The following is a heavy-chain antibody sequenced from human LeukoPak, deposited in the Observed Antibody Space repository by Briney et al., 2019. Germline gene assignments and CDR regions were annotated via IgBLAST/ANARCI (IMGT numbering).Heavy chain of an antibody. CDR3: AREDNYDILTGYSKSIDY. D-gene: IGHD3-9*01. J-gene: IGHJ4*02. CDR2: ISSSSSYI. Sequence: GRSLRLSCAASGFTFSSYSMNWVRQAPGKGLEWVSSISSSSSYIYYADSVKGRFTISRDNAKNSLYLQMNSLRAEDTAVYYCAREDNYDILTGYSKSIDYWGQGTLVTVSS. CDR1: GFTFSSYS. V-gene: IGHV3-21*01.